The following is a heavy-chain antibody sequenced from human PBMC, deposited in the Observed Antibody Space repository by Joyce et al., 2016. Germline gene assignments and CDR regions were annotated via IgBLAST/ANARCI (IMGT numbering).Heavy chain of an antibody. CDR3: ARGTRSSWFMDV. CDR1: GGTFSSDA. CDR2: IIPVTEIA. Sequence: QVQVVQSGAEVKKPGSSVKVSCKASGGTFSSDAISWVRQAPGQGLDWIGGIIPVTEIANYAQGFQGRATITADESTSTAYLELISLRSEDMAVYFCARGTRSSWFMDVWGQGTTVTVTS. D-gene: IGHD3-10*01. V-gene: IGHV1-69*01. J-gene: IGHJ6*02.